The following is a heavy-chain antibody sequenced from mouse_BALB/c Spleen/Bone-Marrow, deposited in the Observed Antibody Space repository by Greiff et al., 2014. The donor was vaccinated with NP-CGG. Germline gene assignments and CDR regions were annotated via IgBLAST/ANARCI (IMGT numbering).Heavy chain of an antibody. J-gene: IGHJ1*01. CDR2: IYPGDGDT. V-gene: IGHV1-87*01. CDR1: GYTFTSYW. CDR3: ARSRGWYFDV. Sequence: QVQLQQSGAELARPGASVKLSCKASGYTFTSYWMQWIKQRPGQGLEWIGAIYPGDGDTTYTQKFKGKATLTADKSSSTAYMQLSSLASEDSAVYYCARSRGWYFDVWGAGTTDTVSS.